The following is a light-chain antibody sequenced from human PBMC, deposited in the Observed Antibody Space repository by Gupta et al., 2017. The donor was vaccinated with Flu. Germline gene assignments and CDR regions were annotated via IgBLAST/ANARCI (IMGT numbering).Light chain of an antibody. CDR1: SSNIPSNF. V-gene: IGLV1-47*02. CDR2: RKT. CDR3: AVWDDSRGGRVV. Sequence: QPVLSQPPSTAVTPAQTITVTCSGSSSNIPSNFVDWYQQVPGTAPNLLIFRKTERPSGVPDRFSGSRSGNSASLTVSELQSEDEALYYCAVWDDSRGGRVVFGGGTELTVL. J-gene: IGLJ2*01.